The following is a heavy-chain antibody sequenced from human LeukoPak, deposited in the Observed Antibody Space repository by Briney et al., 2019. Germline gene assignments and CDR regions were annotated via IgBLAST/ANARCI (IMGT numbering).Heavy chain of an antibody. Sequence: GASVTVSCTASGYTFTSYYMHWVRQAPGQGLEWMGIINPSGGTTSYAQKFQGRVTMTRDTSTSTIYMELSSLRSEDTAVYYCARSLTGYYDSSGIWGQGTLVTVSS. CDR3: ARSLTGYYDSSGI. J-gene: IGHJ4*02. D-gene: IGHD3-22*01. CDR2: INPSGGTT. V-gene: IGHV1-46*01. CDR1: GYTFTSYY.